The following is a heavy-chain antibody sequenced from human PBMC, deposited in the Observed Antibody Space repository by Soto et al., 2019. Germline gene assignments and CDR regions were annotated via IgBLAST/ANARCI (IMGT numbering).Heavy chain of an antibody. CDR3: VRGGLRLGYLSLVPAFDI. CDR1: GGSISSYY. V-gene: IGHV4-59*01. Sequence: QVQLQESGPGLVKPSETLSLTCTVSGGSISSYYWSWIRQPPGKGLEWIGYIYYSGSTNYNPSLHRRVTVSGVTYEVPFPLKLSSVTAAVTVVYYCVRGGLRLGYLSLVPAFDIWGQGTMVTVSS. J-gene: IGHJ3*02. CDR2: IYYSGST. D-gene: IGHD3-16*02.